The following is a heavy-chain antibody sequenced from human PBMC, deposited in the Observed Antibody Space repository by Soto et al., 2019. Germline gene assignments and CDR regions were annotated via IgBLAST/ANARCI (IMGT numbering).Heavy chain of an antibody. CDR2: ISSSSSYI. CDR1: GFTFSSYS. V-gene: IGHV3-21*01. Sequence: GSLRLSCAASGFTFSSYSMNWVRQAPGKGLEWVSSISSSSSYIYYADSVKGRFTISRDNAKNSLYLQMNSLRAEGTAVYYCARDKNWFGELLFPNWFDPWGQGT. D-gene: IGHD3-10*01. CDR3: ARDKNWFGELLFPNWFDP. J-gene: IGHJ5*02.